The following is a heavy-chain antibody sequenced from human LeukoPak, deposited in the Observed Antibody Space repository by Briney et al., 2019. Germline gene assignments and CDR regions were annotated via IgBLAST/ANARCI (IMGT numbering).Heavy chain of an antibody. J-gene: IGHJ3*02. Sequence: SGPTLVKPTQTLTLTCTFSGFSLSTSGVGVGWIRQPPGKALEWLALIYWDDDKRYSPSLKSRLTITKDTSKNQVVLTMTNMDPVDTATYYCAHRPLLEWCSGGSCYSDAFDIWGQGTMVTVSS. CDR3: AHRPLLEWCSGGSCYSDAFDI. CDR1: GFSLSTSGVG. D-gene: IGHD2-15*01. CDR2: IYWDDDK. V-gene: IGHV2-5*02.